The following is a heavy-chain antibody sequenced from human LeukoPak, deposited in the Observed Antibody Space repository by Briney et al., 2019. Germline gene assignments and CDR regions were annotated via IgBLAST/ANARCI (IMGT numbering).Heavy chain of an antibody. CDR3: ARMLVRGVIITTNWFDP. Sequence: QPGGSLRLSCAASGFTFSSYGVHWVRQAPGKGLEWVAVISYDGTNKYYAASVKGRFTISRDNSKNSLYLQMNSLRAEDTAVYYCARMLVRGVIITTNWFDPWGQGTLVTVSS. CDR2: ISYDGTNK. D-gene: IGHD3-10*01. J-gene: IGHJ5*02. CDR1: GFTFSSYG. V-gene: IGHV3-30*03.